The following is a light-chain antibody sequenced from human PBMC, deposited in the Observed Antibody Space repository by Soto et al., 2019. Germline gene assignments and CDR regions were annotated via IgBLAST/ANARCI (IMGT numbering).Light chain of an antibody. CDR2: GAS. CDR1: QSVSSSY. Sequence: EIVLTQSPGTLSLSQGERATLSCRASQSVSSSYLAWYQQKPGQAPRLPIYGASSRPTGIPDRFSGSGSGTDFTLPICCLEPEDFGVYCCLQRSDWITFGQ. J-gene: IGKJ5*01. V-gene: IGKV3D-20*02. CDR3: LQRSDWIT.